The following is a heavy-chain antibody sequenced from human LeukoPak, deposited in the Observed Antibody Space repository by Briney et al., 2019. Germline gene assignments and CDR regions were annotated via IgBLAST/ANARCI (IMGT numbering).Heavy chain of an antibody. D-gene: IGHD3-10*01. CDR2: ISGSGGST. CDR1: GFTFSSYA. V-gene: IGHV3-23*01. Sequence: PGGSLRLSCAASGFTFSSYAMSWVRQAPGKGVEWVSAISGSGGSTYYADSVKGRFTISRDNSKNTLYLQMNSLRAEDTAVYYCAKDRIWFGEFNWFDHWGQGTLVTVSS. J-gene: IGHJ5*02. CDR3: AKDRIWFGEFNWFDH.